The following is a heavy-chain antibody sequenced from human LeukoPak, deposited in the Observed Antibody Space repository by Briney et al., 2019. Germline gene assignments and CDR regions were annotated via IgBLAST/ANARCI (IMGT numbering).Heavy chain of an antibody. CDR2: IYTSGST. CDR3: ARNVAFYYYYMDV. V-gene: IGHV4-61*02. J-gene: IGHJ6*03. Sequence: PSETLSLTCTVSGGSISSGSYYWSWIRQPAGKELEWIGRIYTSGSTNYNPSLKSRVTMLVDTSKNQFSLKLSSVTAADTAVYYCARNVAFYYYYMDVWGKGTTVTVSS. D-gene: IGHD2-21*01. CDR1: GGSISSGSYY.